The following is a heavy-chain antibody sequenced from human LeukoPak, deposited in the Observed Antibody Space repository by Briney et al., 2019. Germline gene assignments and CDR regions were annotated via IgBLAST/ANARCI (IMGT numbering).Heavy chain of an antibody. CDR1: GFTFSSYT. CDR2: ISYDGSNK. J-gene: IGHJ4*02. CDR3: AKDSDASGSYYIYRPFDY. V-gene: IGHV3-30-3*01. D-gene: IGHD3-10*01. Sequence: PGGSLRLSCAASGFTFSSYTMNWVRQAPGKGLEWVAVISYDGSNKYYADSVKGRFTISRDNSKNTLYLQMNSLRAEDTAVYYCAKDSDASGSYYIYRPFDYWGQGTLVTVSS.